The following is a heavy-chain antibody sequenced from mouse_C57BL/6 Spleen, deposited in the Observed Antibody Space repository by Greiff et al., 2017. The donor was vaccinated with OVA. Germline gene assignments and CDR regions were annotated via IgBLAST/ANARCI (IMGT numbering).Heavy chain of an antibody. CDR3: APYSNYGAMDY. J-gene: IGHJ4*01. CDR1: GYTFTSYG. V-gene: IGHV1-81*01. CDR2: IYHRSGNN. Sequence: VQLQQSGAELARPGDSVKLSCKASGYTFTSYGISWVKQRTGQGLEWIGEIYHRSGNNYYHEKFKGKATLTADKSSSTAYMELRSLTSEDSAVYCWAPYSNYGAMDYWGQGTSVTVSS. D-gene: IGHD2-5*01.